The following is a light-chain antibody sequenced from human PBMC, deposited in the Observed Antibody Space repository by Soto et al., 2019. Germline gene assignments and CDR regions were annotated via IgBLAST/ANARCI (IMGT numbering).Light chain of an antibody. J-gene: IGKJ4*01. CDR3: QQRSIWPLT. Sequence: EVLLTQSPATLSVSPGESVTLSCRASQSINTFLAWYQQKPGQAPRLLIYDASSRAAGVPARFSGRGSGTDFTLTINSLEPEDFAVYHCQQRSIWPLTFGGGPGWR. V-gene: IGKV3-11*01. CDR2: DAS. CDR1: QSINTF.